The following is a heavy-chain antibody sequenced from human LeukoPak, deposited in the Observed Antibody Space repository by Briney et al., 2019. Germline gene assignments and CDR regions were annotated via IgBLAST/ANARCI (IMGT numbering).Heavy chain of an antibody. CDR1: GYTFTNYG. Sequence: GASVMVSCKASGYTFTNYGISWVRQAPGQGLEWMGGIIPIFGTANYAQKFQGRVTITADESTSTAYMELSSLRSEDTAVYYCARDQGYCSGGSCYPLDYWGQGTLVTVSS. D-gene: IGHD2-15*01. CDR3: ARDQGYCSGGSCYPLDY. CDR2: IIPIFGTA. V-gene: IGHV1-69*13. J-gene: IGHJ4*02.